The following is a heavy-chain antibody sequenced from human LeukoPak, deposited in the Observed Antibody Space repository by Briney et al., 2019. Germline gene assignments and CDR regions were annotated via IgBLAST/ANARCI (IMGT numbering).Heavy chain of an antibody. D-gene: IGHD3-3*01. CDR1: EFTYNNYW. V-gene: IGHV3-74*01. J-gene: IGHJ1*01. CDR3: TRSGWSGYVDR. CDR2: IDRDGIRA. Sequence: QSGGSLRLSCAASEFTYNNYWIHWVRHVPGKGLAWVSRIDRDGIRADYADSVQGRFTVSRHHAKRTVYLQMNNLKVDDTGVYFCTRSGWSGYVDRWGQGTLVTVSS.